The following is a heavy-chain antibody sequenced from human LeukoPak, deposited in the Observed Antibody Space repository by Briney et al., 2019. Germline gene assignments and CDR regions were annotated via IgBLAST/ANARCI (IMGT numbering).Heavy chain of an antibody. Sequence: GGSLKLSCAASGFTFSGSAMHWVRQASGKGLEWVGRIRSKANSYATAYAASVKGRFTISRDDSKNTAYLQMSSLKTEDTAVYYCTRQEGPYVSGSYGYWGQGTLVTVSS. J-gene: IGHJ4*02. D-gene: IGHD1-26*01. CDR3: TRQEGPYVSGSYGY. CDR2: IRSKANSYAT. V-gene: IGHV3-73*01. CDR1: GFTFSGSA.